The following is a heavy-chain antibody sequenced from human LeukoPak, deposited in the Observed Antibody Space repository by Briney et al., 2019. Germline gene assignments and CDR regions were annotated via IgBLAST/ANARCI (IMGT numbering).Heavy chain of an antibody. CDR2: IYYTGST. Sequence: SETLSLTCTVSGGSISSYFWSWIRQPPGKGLEWIGYIYYTGSTNYSPPLKGRLTISLDASKNQFSLKLDSLTAADTAVYYCARAAAYCSGGTCYDYWGQGTLVTVSS. J-gene: IGHJ4*02. CDR1: GGSISSYF. V-gene: IGHV4-59*01. CDR3: ARAAAYCSGGTCYDY. D-gene: IGHD2-15*01.